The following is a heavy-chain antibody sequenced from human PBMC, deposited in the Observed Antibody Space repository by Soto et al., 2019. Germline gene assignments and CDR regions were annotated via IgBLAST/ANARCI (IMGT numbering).Heavy chain of an antibody. J-gene: IGHJ4*02. CDR3: AKDVFSGSGKYWFDY. D-gene: IGHD3-10*01. Sequence: EVQLLESGGGLVQPGGSLRLSCAASGFTFSSYAMNWVRQAPGKGLKWVSVISDSGGSTYYADSVKGRFTISRDNSKNTQYLNMNSLQAKDTAVYYCAKDVFSGSGKYWFDYWGQGNLVTVSS. CDR1: GFTFSSYA. V-gene: IGHV3-23*01. CDR2: ISDSGGST.